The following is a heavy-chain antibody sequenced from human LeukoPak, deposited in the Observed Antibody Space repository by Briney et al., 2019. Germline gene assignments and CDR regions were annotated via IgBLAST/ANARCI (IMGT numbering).Heavy chain of an antibody. Sequence: PGGSLRLSCAASGFTFSSYAMSWVRQAPGKGLEWVSGISGSGSTTFYADSVKGRFTISRDKSKNTPYLQMNSLRAEDTALYFCAKEGQDTSGYYYRFQHWGQGALVTVSS. CDR3: AKEGQDTSGYYYRFQH. D-gene: IGHD3-22*01. J-gene: IGHJ1*01. CDR2: ISGSGSTT. V-gene: IGHV3-23*01. CDR1: GFTFSSYA.